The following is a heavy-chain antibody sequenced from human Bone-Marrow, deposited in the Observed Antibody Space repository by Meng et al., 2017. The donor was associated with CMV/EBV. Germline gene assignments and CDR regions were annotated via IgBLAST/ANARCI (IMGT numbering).Heavy chain of an antibody. V-gene: IGHV3-48*03. CDR1: GFTFSSYE. D-gene: IGHD3-10*01. J-gene: IGHJ4*02. Sequence: GESLKISCAASGFTFSSYEMNWVRQAPGKGLEWVSYISSSGSTIYYADSVKGRFTISRDNAKNSLYLQMNSLRAEDTAVYYCARGRGVLLWFGELPNDYWGQGTLVTVPS. CDR3: ARGRGVLLWFGELPNDY. CDR2: ISSSGSTI.